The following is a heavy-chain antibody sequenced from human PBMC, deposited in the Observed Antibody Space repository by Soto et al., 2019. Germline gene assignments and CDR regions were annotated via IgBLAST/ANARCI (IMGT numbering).Heavy chain of an antibody. CDR2: INHSGST. D-gene: IGHD6-13*01. Sequence: SETLSLTGAVYGGSFSGYYCSWIRQPPGKGLEWIGEINHSGSTNYNPSLKSRVTISVDTSKNHFSLKLSSVTAADTAVYYCARGSLRYSNKWFDPWGQGTLVTVSS. V-gene: IGHV4-34*01. J-gene: IGHJ5*02. CDR1: GGSFSGYY. CDR3: ARGSLRYSNKWFDP.